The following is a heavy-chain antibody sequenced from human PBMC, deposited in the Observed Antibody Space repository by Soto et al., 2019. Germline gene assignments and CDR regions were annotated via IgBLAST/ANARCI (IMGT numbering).Heavy chain of an antibody. D-gene: IGHD2-2*01. Sequence: SETLSLTCTVSGGSISSGGYYWSWIRQHPGKGLEWIGYIYYSGSTYYNPSLKSRVTISVDTSKNQFSLKLSSVTAADTAVYYCARELSWGYCRSTSCYANWFDPWGQGTLVTVSS. CDR2: IYYSGST. V-gene: IGHV4-31*03. CDR1: GGSISSGGYY. CDR3: ARELSWGYCRSTSCYANWFDP. J-gene: IGHJ5*02.